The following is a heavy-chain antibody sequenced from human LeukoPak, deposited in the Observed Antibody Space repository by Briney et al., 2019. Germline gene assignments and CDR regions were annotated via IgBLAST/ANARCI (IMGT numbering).Heavy chain of an antibody. D-gene: IGHD2-15*01. CDR2: IYYSGST. CDR3: ARDEGSGREYFQH. J-gene: IGHJ1*01. Sequence: PSQTLSLTCTVSGGSISSGGYYWSWIRQHPGKGLEWIGYIYYSGSTYYNPSLKSRVTISVDTSKNQFSLKLSSVTAADTAVYYCARDEGSGREYFQHWGQGTLVTVSS. V-gene: IGHV4-31*03. CDR1: GGSISSGGYY.